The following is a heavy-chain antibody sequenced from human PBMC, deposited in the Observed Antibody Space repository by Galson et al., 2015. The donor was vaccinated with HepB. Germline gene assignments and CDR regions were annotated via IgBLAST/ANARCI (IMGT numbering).Heavy chain of an antibody. D-gene: IGHD2-15*01. CDR2: IIPIFGTA. CDR3: AAKRLDSGEYYYGMDV. CDR1: GGTFSSYA. J-gene: IGHJ6*02. V-gene: IGHV1-69*01. Sequence: VKVSCKASGGTFSSYAISWVRQAPGQGLEWMGGIIPIFGTANYAQKFQGRVTIIADESTSTAYMELSSLRSEDTAVYYCAAKRLDSGEYYYGMDVWGQGTTVTVSS.